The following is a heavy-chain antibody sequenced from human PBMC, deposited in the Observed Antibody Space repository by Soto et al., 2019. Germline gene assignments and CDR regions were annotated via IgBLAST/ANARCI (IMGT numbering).Heavy chain of an antibody. V-gene: IGHV3-23*01. J-gene: IGHJ6*02. CDR2: LSGSGSST. CDR1: GFIFSDYA. Sequence: EVQLLESEGGLVQPGRSLRLSCAASGFIFSDYAMSWVRQAPGKGLEWVSALSGSGSSTYYADSVKGRFTISRDNLKNTVSLQMNNLTAEDTAVYDGAKGGVTRSYYYAMDVWGQGTTVTVAS. CDR3: AKGGVTRSYYYAMDV.